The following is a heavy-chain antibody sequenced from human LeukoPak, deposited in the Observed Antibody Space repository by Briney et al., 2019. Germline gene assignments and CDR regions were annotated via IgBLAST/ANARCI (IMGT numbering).Heavy chain of an antibody. CDR3: ARDRGLSCRGGTCSMES. D-gene: IGHD2-15*01. V-gene: IGHV1-18*01. CDR2: ISTYDGSA. CDR1: GYIFTKYG. J-gene: IGHJ5*02. Sequence: ASVKVSCKSSGYIFTKYGISWVRQAPGQGLEWMGWISTYDGSANYAQQLQGRVTMTKDTSTSTAYMELRSLISDDTAVYYCARDRGLSCRGGTCSMESWGQGTLVTVSS.